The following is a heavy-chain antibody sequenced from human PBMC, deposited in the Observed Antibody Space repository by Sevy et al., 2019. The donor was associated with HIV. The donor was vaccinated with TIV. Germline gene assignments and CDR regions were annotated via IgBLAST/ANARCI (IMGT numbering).Heavy chain of an antibody. J-gene: IGHJ4*02. D-gene: IGHD6-13*01. CDR2: INHSGST. Sequence: SETLSLTCAVYGGSFSGYYWSWIRQPPGKGLEWIGEINHSGSTNYNPSLKSRVTISVDTSKNQLSLKLSSVTAADTAVDYCAAAYSSSWYYFDYWGQGTLVTVSS. CDR1: GGSFSGYY. CDR3: AAAYSSSWYYFDY. V-gene: IGHV4-34*01.